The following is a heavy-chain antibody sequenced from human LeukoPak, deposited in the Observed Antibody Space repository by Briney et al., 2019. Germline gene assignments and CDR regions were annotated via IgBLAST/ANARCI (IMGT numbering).Heavy chain of an antibody. CDR1: GYTFTGYH. CDR2: INPNSGDT. J-gene: IGHJ4*02. CDR3: ARGADSDFWSGYYSYFDF. V-gene: IGHV1-2*02. D-gene: IGHD3-3*01. Sequence: GASVKVSCKSSGYTFTGYHMHWVRQAPGQGLEWMGWINPNSGDTNSAQKFKGRVSITRDTSINTAYMELSRLRSDDTAIYFCARGADSDFWSGYYSYFDFWGQGTLVTVSS.